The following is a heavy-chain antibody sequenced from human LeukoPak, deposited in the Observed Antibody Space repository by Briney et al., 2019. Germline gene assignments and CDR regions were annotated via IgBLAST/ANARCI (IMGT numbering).Heavy chain of an antibody. J-gene: IGHJ4*02. V-gene: IGHV1-24*01. Sequence: ASVKVSCKVSGYTLTELFMHWVRQAPGKGLEWMGGFDPEDGETIYAQKFQGRVTMTEDTSTDTAYMELSSLRSEDTAVYYCATGNWRRWFGEPPFDYWGQGTLVTVSS. CDR2: FDPEDGET. CDR3: ATGNWRRWFGEPPFDY. CDR1: GYTLTELF. D-gene: IGHD3-10*01.